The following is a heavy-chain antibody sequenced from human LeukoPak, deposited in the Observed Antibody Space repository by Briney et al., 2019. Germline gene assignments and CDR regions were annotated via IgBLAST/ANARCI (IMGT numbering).Heavy chain of an antibody. CDR3: ARGPIGDDDY. CDR1: GGSFSSCDYY. Sequence: SQTLSLTCTVSGGSFSSCDYYWSCIRQPPGKGLEWIGYIYYSGRTYYNPSLQSRVTISVDTSKNQFSLKLNSVTAADTAVYYCARGPIGDDDYWGQGTLVTVSS. D-gene: IGHD3-10*01. CDR2: IYYSGRT. J-gene: IGHJ4*02. V-gene: IGHV4-30-4*01.